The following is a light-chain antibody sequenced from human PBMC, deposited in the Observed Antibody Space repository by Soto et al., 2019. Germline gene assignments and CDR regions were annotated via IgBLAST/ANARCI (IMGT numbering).Light chain of an antibody. V-gene: IGLV4-69*01. J-gene: IGLJ3*02. CDR2: LNSDGSH. Sequence: QAVVTQSPSASASLGASVKLTCTLSSGHSSYAIAWHQQQPEKGPRYLMKLNSDGSHSKGDGIPDRFSGSSSGAERYLTISSLQSEDEADYYCQTWGTGIXVXXGXTKLXVL. CDR1: SGHSSYA. CDR3: QTWGTGIXV.